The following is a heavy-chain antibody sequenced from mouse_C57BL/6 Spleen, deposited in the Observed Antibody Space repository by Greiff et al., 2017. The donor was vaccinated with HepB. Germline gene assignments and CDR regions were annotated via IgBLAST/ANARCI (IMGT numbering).Heavy chain of an antibody. CDR2: IYPGDGDT. V-gene: IGHV1-82*01. CDR1: GYAFSSSW. CDR3: ASPIYGPWYFDV. D-gene: IGHD1-1*01. J-gene: IGHJ1*03. Sequence: VQLQESGPELVKPGASVKISCKASGYAFSSSWMNWVKQRPGKGLEWIGRIYPGDGDTNYNGKFKGKATLTADKSSSTAYMQLSSLTSEDSAVYFCASPIYGPWYFDVWGTGTTVTVSS.